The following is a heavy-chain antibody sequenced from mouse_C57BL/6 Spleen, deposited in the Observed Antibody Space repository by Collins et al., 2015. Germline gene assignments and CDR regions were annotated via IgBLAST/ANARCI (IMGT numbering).Heavy chain of an antibody. CDR1: GLSLTSYG. Sequence: QVQLKQSGPGLVQPSQSLSITCTVSGLSLTSYGVHWVRQSPGKGLEWLGVIWRGGSTDYNAAFMSRLSITKDNSKSQVFFKMNSLQADDTAIYYCAKNRDWPYYAMDYWGQGTSVTVSS. V-gene: IGHV2-5*01. CDR2: IWRGGST. CDR3: AKNRDWPYYAMDY. D-gene: IGHD4-1*01. J-gene: IGHJ4*01.